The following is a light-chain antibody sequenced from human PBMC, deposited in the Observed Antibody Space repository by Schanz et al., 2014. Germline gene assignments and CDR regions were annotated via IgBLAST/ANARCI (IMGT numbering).Light chain of an antibody. CDR2: EVT. CDR3: SSYAGNYNWV. V-gene: IGLV2-8*01. Sequence: QSALTQPPSASGSPGQSVTISCTGTSSDRVSWYQQHPGKAPKLMIHEVTNRPSGVPDRFSGSKSGNTASLTVSGLQADDEADYYCSSYAGNYNWVFGGGTKVTVL. CDR1: SSDR. J-gene: IGLJ3*02.